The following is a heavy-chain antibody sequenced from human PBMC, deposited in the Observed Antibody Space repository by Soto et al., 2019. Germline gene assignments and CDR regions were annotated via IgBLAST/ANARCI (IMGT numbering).Heavy chain of an antibody. CDR2: IYYSGST. CDR1: GGSISSGDYY. Sequence: PWETLSLTCTVSGGSISSGDYYWSWIRQPPGKGLEWIGYIYYSGSTYYNPSLKSRVTISVDTSKNQFSLKLSSVTAADTAVYYCGRGNWRYPRAYWAQGTLVTV. V-gene: IGHV4-30-4*01. CDR3: GRGNWRYPRAY. J-gene: IGHJ1*01. D-gene: IGHD1-1*01.